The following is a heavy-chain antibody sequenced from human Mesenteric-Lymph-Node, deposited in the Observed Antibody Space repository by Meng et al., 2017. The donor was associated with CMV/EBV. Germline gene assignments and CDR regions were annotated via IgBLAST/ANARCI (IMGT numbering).Heavy chain of an antibody. J-gene: IGHJ6*02. Sequence: GGSLRLSCVASGFTFSPYGMHWVRQAPGKGLEWVGFIRFDGTYKYYADSVKGRFTISRDNSKNTLHLEMNSLRTEDTAVHFCAKGDDSTGYYRAYYFMDVWGQGTTVTVSS. D-gene: IGHD3-22*01. CDR3: AKGDDSTGYYRAYYFMDV. V-gene: IGHV3-30*02. CDR2: IRFDGTYK. CDR1: GFTFSPYG.